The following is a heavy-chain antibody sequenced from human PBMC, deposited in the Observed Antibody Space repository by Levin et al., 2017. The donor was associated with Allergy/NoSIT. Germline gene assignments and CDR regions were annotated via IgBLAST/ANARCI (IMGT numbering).Heavy chain of an antibody. CDR2: INSDGSST. CDR1: GFTFSTYW. J-gene: IGHJ1*01. D-gene: IGHD2-15*01. V-gene: IGHV3-74*01. Sequence: SGESLKISCAASGFTFSTYWMHWVRQAPGKGLVWVSRINSDGSSTNYADSVKGRFAISRDNAKNTLYLQMHSLRAEDTAVYYCTFCSSGNCYWGQGTLITVSS. CDR3: TFCSSGNCY.